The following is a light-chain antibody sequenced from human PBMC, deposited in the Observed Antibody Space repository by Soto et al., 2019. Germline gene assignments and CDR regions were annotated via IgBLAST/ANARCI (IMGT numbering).Light chain of an antibody. J-gene: IGKJ2*01. CDR1: QSISTY. Sequence: DIPMTQSPSSLPASVDDRVTLTCRASQSISTYLNWYQQKPGKAPKLLIYAASSLQSGVPSRLSGSGSGTDFTLTISSLQPEDFATYYCQQSYTIPYTFGQGTKLEIK. V-gene: IGKV1-39*01. CDR2: AAS. CDR3: QQSYTIPYT.